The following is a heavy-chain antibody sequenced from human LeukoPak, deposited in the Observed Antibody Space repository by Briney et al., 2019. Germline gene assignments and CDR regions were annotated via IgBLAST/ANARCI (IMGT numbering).Heavy chain of an antibody. CDR1: GYTFTGYY. J-gene: IGHJ5*02. V-gene: IGHV1-2*02. Sequence: ASVKVSCKASGYTFTGYYMHWVRQAPGQGLEWMGWINPNSGGTKYAQKFQGRVTITRNTSISTAYMELSSLRSEDTAVYYCALGGGSYSNWFDPWGQGTLVTVSS. CDR3: ALGGGSYSNWFDP. CDR2: INPNSGGT. D-gene: IGHD1-26*01.